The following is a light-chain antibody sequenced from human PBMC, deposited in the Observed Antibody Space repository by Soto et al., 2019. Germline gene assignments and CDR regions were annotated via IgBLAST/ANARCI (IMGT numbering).Light chain of an antibody. CDR1: STNIGAGFG. J-gene: IGLJ1*01. CDR2: DNN. V-gene: IGLV1-40*01. Sequence: QSVLTQPPSVSGAPGQRITISCTGSSTNIGAGFGVHWYQHLPGTAPKLLIYDNNNRPSGVPDRFSGSKSGTSASLAITGLQVEDGAEYYCQPYDSRSLTGSSVFGTGTKVTAL. CDR3: QPYDSRSLTGSSV.